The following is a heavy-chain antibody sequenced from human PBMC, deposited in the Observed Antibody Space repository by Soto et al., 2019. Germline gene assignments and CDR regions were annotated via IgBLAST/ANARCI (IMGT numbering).Heavy chain of an antibody. V-gene: IGHV3-23*01. J-gene: IGHJ4*02. D-gene: IGHD3-10*01. CDR1: GFTFSSYA. CDR2: ISGGGETT. Sequence: EVQLLESGGGLVQPGGSLRLSCAASGFTFSSYAMWWVRQAPGKGLECVSAISGGGETTYYADSVKGRFTISRDNSKNTLYLQMNSRRAVDTAVYYCAFNSGSGSYYFDYWGQGTLVTVSS. CDR3: AFNSGSGSYYFDY.